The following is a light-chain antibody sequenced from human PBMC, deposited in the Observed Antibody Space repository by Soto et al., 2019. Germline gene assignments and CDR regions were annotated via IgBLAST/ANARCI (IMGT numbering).Light chain of an antibody. Sequence: EIVLTQSPATLSLSPGERATLSCRASQSLSGSYLAWYQQKPGQAPRLLIYGASNRATGIPDRFSGSGSGTDFTLTISRLEPGDFAVYYCQQYGSSPWTFGQGTKVDIK. J-gene: IGKJ1*01. CDR3: QQYGSSPWT. V-gene: IGKV3-20*01. CDR2: GAS. CDR1: QSLSGSY.